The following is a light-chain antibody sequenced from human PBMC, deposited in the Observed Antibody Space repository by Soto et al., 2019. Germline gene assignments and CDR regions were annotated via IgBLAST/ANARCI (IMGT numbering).Light chain of an antibody. J-gene: IGKJ5*01. CDR2: DAS. V-gene: IGKV3-11*01. CDR1: QSVSSY. CDR3: QQRSNWPPIT. Sequence: EIVLTQSPATLSLSPGERATLSCRASQSVSSYLAWYQQKPGQAPKLLIYDASNRATGIPARFSGSGSGTDCTLTISSLEPEDFAVYYCQQRSNWPPITFGQGTRLDIK.